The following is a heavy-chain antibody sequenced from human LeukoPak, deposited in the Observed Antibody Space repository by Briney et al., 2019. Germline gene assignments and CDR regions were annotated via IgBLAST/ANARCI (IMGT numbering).Heavy chain of an antibody. J-gene: IGHJ3*02. Sequence: PGGSLRLSCAASGFTFSNYAMGGVRQAPGKGLEGVSAVSSSGNSAVYTDSVRGRFTISRDNSKNTILLQMNSLRAEDTAVYHCAKDQRSGEYDYGWGPFDIWGEGTMVTVSS. CDR2: VSSSGNSA. V-gene: IGHV3-23*01. CDR1: GFTFSNYA. CDR3: AKDQRSGEYDYGWGPFDI. D-gene: IGHD3-16*01.